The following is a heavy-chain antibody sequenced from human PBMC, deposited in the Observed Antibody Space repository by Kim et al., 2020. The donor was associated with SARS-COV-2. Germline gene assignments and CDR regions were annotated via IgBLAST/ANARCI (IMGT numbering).Heavy chain of an antibody. CDR2: IKPDGSEK. J-gene: IGHJ4*02. D-gene: IGHD2-2*01. Sequence: GGSLRLSCAASGFTFSDYWMDWVRQAPGKGLEWVANIKPDGSEKNCVDSVRGRFTISRDNAEKSLYLQMDSLRAEDTAVYYCASLQYDYWGRGALVTVSS. CDR1: GFTFSDYW. V-gene: IGHV3-7*01. CDR3: ASLQYDY.